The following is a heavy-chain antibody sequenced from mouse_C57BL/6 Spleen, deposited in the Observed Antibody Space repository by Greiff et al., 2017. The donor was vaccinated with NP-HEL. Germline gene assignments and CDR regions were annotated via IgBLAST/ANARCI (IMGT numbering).Heavy chain of an antibody. J-gene: IGHJ2*01. CDR2: INPNNGGT. CDR1: GYTFTDYY. D-gene: IGHD2-5*01. V-gene: IGHV1-26*01. Sequence: EVQLQQSGPELVKPGASVKISCKASGYTFTDYYMNWVKQSHGKSLEWIGEINPNNGGTSYNQKFKGKATLTVDKSSSTAYMELRSLTSEDSAVYYCARLGAYYSNYDYFDYWGQGTTLTVSS. CDR3: ARLGAYYSNYDYFDY.